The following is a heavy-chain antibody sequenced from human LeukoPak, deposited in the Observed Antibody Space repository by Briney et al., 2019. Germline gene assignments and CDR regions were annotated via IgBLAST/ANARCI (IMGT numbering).Heavy chain of an antibody. Sequence: SGPTLVNPTQTLSLTCTFSGFSLSTSGMRVSWIRQPPGKALAWLARIDWDDDKFYSTSLTTRLTISNDTSKNQVVLTMTNMNPVDTATYYCARIVGDGYSDYWGQGTLVTVSS. CDR3: ARIVGDGYSDY. V-gene: IGHV2-70*04. J-gene: IGHJ4*02. CDR2: IDWDDDK. D-gene: IGHD5-24*01. CDR1: GFSLSTSGMR.